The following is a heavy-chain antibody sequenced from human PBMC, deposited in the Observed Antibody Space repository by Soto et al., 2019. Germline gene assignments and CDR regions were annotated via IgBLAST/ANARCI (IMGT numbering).Heavy chain of an antibody. J-gene: IGHJ3*02. CDR1: GGSISSSSYY. CDR2: IYYSGST. CDR3: AVYIMITFGGAYDAFDI. V-gene: IGHV4-39*01. D-gene: IGHD3-16*01. Sequence: SETLSLTCTVSGGSISSSSYYWGWIRQPPGKGLEWIGSIYYSGSTYYNPSLKSRVTISVDTSKNQFSLKLSSVTAADTAVYYCAVYIMITFGGAYDAFDIWGQGTMVTVSS.